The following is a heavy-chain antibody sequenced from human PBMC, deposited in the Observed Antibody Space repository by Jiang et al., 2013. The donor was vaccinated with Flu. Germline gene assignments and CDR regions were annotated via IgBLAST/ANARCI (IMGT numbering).Heavy chain of an antibody. CDR1: GGSISSSSYY. V-gene: IGHV4-39*01. D-gene: IGHD3-10*01. CDR3: ARLSPRLLWFGELFGTYAFDI. J-gene: IGHJ3*02. CDR2: IYYSGST. Sequence: YGPGLVKPPETLSLTCTVSGGSISSSSYYWGWIRQPPGKGLEWIGSIYYSGSTYYNPSLKSRVTISVDTSKNQFSLKLSSVTAADTAVYYCARLSPRLLWFGELFGTYAFDIWGQGTMVTVSS.